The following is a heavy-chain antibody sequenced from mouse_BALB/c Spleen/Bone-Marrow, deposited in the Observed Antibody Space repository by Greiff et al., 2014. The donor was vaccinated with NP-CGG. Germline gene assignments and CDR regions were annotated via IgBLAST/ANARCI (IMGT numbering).Heavy chain of an antibody. CDR3: ARDYDYDY. V-gene: IGHV5-6-3*01. D-gene: IGHD2-4*01. J-gene: IGHJ2*01. CDR2: INSNGGST. Sequence: VQLKESGGGLVQPGGSLKLSCAASGFTFSSYGMSWVRQTPDKRLELVATINSNGGSTYYPDSVKGRFTISRDNAKNTLYLQMSSLKSEDTAMDYCARDYDYDYWGQGTTLTVSS. CDR1: GFTFSSYG.